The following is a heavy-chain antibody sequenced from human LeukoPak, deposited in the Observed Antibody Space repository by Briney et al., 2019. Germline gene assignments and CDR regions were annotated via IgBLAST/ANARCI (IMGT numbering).Heavy chain of an antibody. CDR1: GFTFSSYA. CDR3: ARAISSGLTLSDY. V-gene: IGHV3-30*04. J-gene: IGHJ4*02. D-gene: IGHD6-19*01. CDR2: ISYDGSNK. Sequence: GGSLRLSCAASGFTFSSYAMHWVRQAPGKGLEWVAVISYDGSNKYYADSVKGRFTISRDNSKNTLYLQMNSLRAEDTAVYYCARAISSGLTLSDYWGQGTLVTVSS.